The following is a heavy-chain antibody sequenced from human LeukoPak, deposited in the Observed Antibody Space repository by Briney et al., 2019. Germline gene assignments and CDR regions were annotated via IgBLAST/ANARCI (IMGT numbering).Heavy chain of an antibody. V-gene: IGHV3-53*01. Sequence: GGSLRLSCAASGFTVSSNYMSWVRQAPGKGLEGVSVIYSGGSTYYADSVKGRFTISRDNSKNTLYLQMNSLRAEDTAVYYCAKDLTYCGGDCYPALYFDYWGQGTLVTVSS. CDR1: GFTVSSNY. D-gene: IGHD2-21*01. CDR2: IYSGGST. CDR3: AKDLTYCGGDCYPALYFDY. J-gene: IGHJ4*02.